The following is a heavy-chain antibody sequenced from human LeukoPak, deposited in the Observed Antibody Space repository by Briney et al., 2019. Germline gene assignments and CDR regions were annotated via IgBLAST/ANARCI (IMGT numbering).Heavy chain of an antibody. D-gene: IGHD3-10*02. CDR3: AKDVRPGGGGMDV. Sequence: GGSLRLSCAASGFTSRTLAMNWVRQAPGKGLEWVLTISDNGRSTHYADSVKGRFTISRDNSKNTLDLQMNSLKAEDTAIYYCAKDVRPGGGGMDVWGQGTTVTVSS. V-gene: IGHV3-23*01. J-gene: IGHJ6*02. CDR2: ISDNGRST. CDR1: GFTSRTLA.